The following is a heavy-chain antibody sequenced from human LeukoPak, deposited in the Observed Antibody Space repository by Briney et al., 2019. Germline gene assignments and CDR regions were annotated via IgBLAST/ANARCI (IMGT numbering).Heavy chain of an antibody. CDR2: ISGSGGST. CDR1: GYSFSSYA. Sequence: GESLQISCKGAGYSFSSYAMSWVRQAPGKGLEGVSAISGSGGSTYYADSVKGRFTISRDNSKNTLYLQMNSLRAEDTAVYYCARRAQGRDGYNWDYWGQGTLVTVSS. CDR3: ARRAQGRDGYNWDY. D-gene: IGHD5-24*01. J-gene: IGHJ4*02. V-gene: IGHV3-23*01.